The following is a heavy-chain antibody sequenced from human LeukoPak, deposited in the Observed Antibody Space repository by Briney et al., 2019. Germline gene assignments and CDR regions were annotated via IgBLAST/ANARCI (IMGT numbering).Heavy chain of an antibody. CDR2: IKQDGSEK. J-gene: IGHJ4*02. CDR3: ASDIPTTLYYFDY. CDR1: GFTFSSYW. V-gene: IGHV3-7*01. Sequence: GGSLRLSCAASGFTFSSYWMSWVRQAPGKGLELVANIKQDGSEKYYVDSVKGRFTISRDNAKNSLYLQMNSLRAEDTAVYYCASDIPTTLYYFDYWGQGTLVTVSS. D-gene: IGHD1-26*01.